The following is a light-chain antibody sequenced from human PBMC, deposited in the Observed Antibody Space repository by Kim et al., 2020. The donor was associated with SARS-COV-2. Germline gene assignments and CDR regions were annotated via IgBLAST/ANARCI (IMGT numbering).Light chain of an antibody. J-gene: IGKJ2*01. CDR3: HQTGSLPYT. Sequence: SVTPQETVTITCRASQSIGTTLHWYQQKPNQSPKLLIKYASQSFSGVPSRFSGSGSGTDFTLAINSLEAEDAATYYCHQTGSLPYTFGQGTKLEI. CDR2: YAS. V-gene: IGKV6-21*01. CDR1: QSIGTT.